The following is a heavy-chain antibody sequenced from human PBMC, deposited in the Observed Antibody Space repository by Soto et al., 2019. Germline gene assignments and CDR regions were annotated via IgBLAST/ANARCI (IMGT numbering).Heavy chain of an antibody. CDR1: GFTFSNYA. CDR3: AKVGCSSTSCPRGFDY. D-gene: IGHD2-2*01. Sequence: PGGSLRLSCAASGFTFSNYAMTWVRQAPGKGLEWVSVIGSTGDNTYYADSVKGRFTISRDNSENTLYLQTNSLRGEDTAVYYCAKVGCSSTSCPRGFDYWGQGTPVTVS. CDR2: IGSTGDNT. J-gene: IGHJ4*02. V-gene: IGHV3-23*01.